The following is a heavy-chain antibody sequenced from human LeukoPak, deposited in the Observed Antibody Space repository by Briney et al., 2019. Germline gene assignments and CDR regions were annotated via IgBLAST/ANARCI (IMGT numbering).Heavy chain of an antibody. D-gene: IGHD4-23*01. Sequence: SQTLPLTCTVSGGSISSGSYYWSWIRQPAGKGLEWIGRIYTSGSTNYNPSLKSRVTISVDTSKNQFSLKLSSVTAADTAVYYCARDGKATVVKDYYYYYYMDVWGKGTTVTVSS. J-gene: IGHJ6*03. CDR3: ARDGKATVVKDYYYYYYMDV. CDR1: GGSISSGSYY. V-gene: IGHV4-61*02. CDR2: IYTSGST.